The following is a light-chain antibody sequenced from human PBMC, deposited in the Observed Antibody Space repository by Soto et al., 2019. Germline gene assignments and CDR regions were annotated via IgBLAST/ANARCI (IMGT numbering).Light chain of an antibody. CDR1: QSLVSSDGNTY. V-gene: IGKV2-30*01. Sequence: DLVLTQSPLSLSVTLGQPASISCRSSQSLVSSDGNTYLNWFQQRPGQSPRRLIFKVSDRDSGVPDRFSGSGSGTDFTLKISMVEAEDVGIYYCRQGTHWPWTFGQGTKAEIK. CDR2: KVS. CDR3: RQGTHWPWT. J-gene: IGKJ1*01.